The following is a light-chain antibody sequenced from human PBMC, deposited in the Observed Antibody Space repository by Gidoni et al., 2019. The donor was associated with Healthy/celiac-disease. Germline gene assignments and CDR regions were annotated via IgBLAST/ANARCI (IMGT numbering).Light chain of an antibody. V-gene: IGKV3-15*01. J-gene: IGKJ1*01. CDR1: QSVSSY. Sequence: MPQSPSALSVSPGERATLTCKASQSVSSYLDWYQQKPGKAPRLLIYGASSRATGIPARFSGSGSGTDFTLTISSLQSEDFAVYYCQQYNNTPPWTFGQGTKVEIK. CDR2: GAS. CDR3: QQYNNTPPWT.